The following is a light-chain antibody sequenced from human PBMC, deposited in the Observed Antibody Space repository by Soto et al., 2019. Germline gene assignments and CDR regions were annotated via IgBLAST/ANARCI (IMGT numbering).Light chain of an antibody. Sequence: ENVLTQSPGTLSLSPGERATLSCRASQSVSSSYLAWYQQKPGQPPSLLIFDASNRATGIPDRFSGSGCGTDFTLTISSLEPEDFAVYYCQQYGSSPPSWTFGQGTKVEIK. CDR3: QQYGSSPPSWT. V-gene: IGKV3-20*01. CDR1: QSVSSSY. CDR2: DAS. J-gene: IGKJ1*01.